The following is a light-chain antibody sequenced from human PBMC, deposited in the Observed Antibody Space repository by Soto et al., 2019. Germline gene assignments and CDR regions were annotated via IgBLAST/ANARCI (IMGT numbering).Light chain of an antibody. CDR1: QSVSSNF. CDR3: QQYGSSPPWT. Sequence: EIVLTQSPGTLSLSPGERATLSCRASQSVSSNFLAWYQQKPGQAPRLLIYGASSRATVIPDRFSGSGSGTDFTLTISRLEPEDFAVYYCQQYGSSPPWTFGQGTKVEIK. V-gene: IGKV3-20*01. CDR2: GAS. J-gene: IGKJ1*01.